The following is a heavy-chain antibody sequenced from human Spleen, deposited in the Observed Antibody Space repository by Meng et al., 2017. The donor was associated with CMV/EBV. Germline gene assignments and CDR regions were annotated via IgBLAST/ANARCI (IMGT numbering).Heavy chain of an antibody. J-gene: IGHJ4*02. D-gene: IGHD5-18*01. CDR3: ARGLIPGYSYGYRSPLFDY. CDR2: INHSGST. V-gene: IGHV4-34*01. CDR1: GGSFGGYY. Sequence: GSLRLSCAVYGGSFGGYYWSWIRQPPGKGLEWIGEINHSGSTNYNPSLKSRVTISVDTSKNQFSLKLSSVTAADTAVYYCARGLIPGYSYGYRSPLFDYWGQGTLVTVSS.